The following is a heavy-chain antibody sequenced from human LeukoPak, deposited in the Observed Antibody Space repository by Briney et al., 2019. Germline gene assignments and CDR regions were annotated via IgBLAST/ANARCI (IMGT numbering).Heavy chain of an antibody. D-gene: IGHD4/OR15-4a*01. CDR2: SSSIRSNI. V-gene: IGHV3-21*01. J-gene: IGHJ4*02. CDR1: GFTFTSYD. CDR3: ARGAGESLFDY. Sequence: GESLRLSCAASGFTFTSYDMNWVRQAPGKGLEWVSSSSSIRSNIYYAVSVKGRFTISRDNAKKSLYLQMNSLRAEDTAIYYCARGAGESLFDYWGPGNPGHRLL.